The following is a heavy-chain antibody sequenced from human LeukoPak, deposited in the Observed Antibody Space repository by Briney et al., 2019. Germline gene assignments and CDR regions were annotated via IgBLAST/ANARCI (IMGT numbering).Heavy chain of an antibody. CDR2: INPSGGST. V-gene: IGHV1-46*01. CDR3: ARDRSGYYYDFDY. CDR1: GYTFTSYY. J-gene: IGHJ4*02. D-gene: IGHD3-22*01. Sequence: ASVKVSCKASGYTFTSYYMHWVRQAPGQGLEWMEIINPSGGSTSYAQKFQGRVTMTRDMSTSTVYMELSSLRSEDTAVYYCARDRSGYYYDFDYWGQGTLVTVSS.